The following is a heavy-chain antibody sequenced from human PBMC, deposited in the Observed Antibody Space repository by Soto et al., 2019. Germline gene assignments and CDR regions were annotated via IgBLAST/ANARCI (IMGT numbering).Heavy chain of an antibody. Sequence: SETLSLTCAVYGGSFSGYYWSWIRQPPGKGLEWIGEINHSGSTNYNPSLKSRVTISVDTSKNQFSLKLSSVTAADTAVYYCARSHGYYYYGMDVWGQGTTVTVSS. CDR1: GGSFSGYY. CDR2: INHSGST. CDR3: ARSHGYYYYGMDV. J-gene: IGHJ6*02. V-gene: IGHV4-34*01.